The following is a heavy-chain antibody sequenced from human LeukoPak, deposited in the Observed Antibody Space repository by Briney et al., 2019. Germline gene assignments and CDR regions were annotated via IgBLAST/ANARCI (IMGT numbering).Heavy chain of an antibody. J-gene: IGHJ6*03. D-gene: IGHD2-2*01. CDR2: ISAYNGNT. V-gene: IGHV1-18*01. Sequence: GASVKVSCKASGGTFSSYGISWVRQAPGQGLEWMGWISAYNGNTNYAQKLQGRVTMTTDTSTSTAYMELRSLRSDDTAVYYCARDRGARIVVVPAAMRRPYYYYYMDVWGKGTTVTVSS. CDR1: GGTFSSYG. CDR3: ARDRGARIVVVPAAMRRPYYYYYMDV.